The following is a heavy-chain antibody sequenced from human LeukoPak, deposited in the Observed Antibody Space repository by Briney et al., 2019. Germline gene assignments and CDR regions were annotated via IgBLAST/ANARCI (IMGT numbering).Heavy chain of an antibody. CDR3: ARLVHYYYYSYMDV. CDR1: GYSFTSYW. V-gene: IGHV5-51*01. J-gene: IGHJ6*03. D-gene: IGHD1-1*01. CDR2: IYPGDSDT. Sequence: GESLKISCKGSGYSFTSYWIGWVRQMPGKGLEWMGIIYPGDSDTRYSPSFQGQVTISSDKSISTPYLQWSSPTASDTTMYYCARLVHYYYYSYMDVWGKGTTVTVSS.